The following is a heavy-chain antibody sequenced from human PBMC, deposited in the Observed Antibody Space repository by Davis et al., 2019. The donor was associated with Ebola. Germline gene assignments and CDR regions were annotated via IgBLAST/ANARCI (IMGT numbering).Heavy chain of an antibody. CDR3: ASGVFGVTYYFDH. D-gene: IGHD3-3*01. CDR2: IHDSGNT. J-gene: IGHJ4*02. Sequence: GSLRLSCNVSGGSISSYYWSWIRQAPGKGLEWIAYIHDSGNTKYNPSLRSRLIILVDRSKNQFSLKLNSVTAADTAMYYCASGVFGVTYYFDHWGQGALVTVSS. V-gene: IGHV4-59*01. CDR1: GGSISSYY.